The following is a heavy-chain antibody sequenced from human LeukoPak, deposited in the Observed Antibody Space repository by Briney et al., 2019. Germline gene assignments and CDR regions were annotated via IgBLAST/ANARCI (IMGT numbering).Heavy chain of an antibody. J-gene: IGHJ6*03. V-gene: IGHV4-38-2*02. CDR3: ARAGYYYYYMDV. Sequence: PSETLSLTCTVSGYSISSGYYWGWIRQPPGKGLEWIGSIYHSGSTYYNPSLKSRVTISVDTSKNQFSLKLSSVAAADTAVYYCARAGYYYYYMDVWGKGTTVTVSS. CDR1: GYSISSGYY. CDR2: IYHSGST.